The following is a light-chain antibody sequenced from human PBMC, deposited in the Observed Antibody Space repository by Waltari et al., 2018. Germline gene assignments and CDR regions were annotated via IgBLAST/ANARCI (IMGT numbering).Light chain of an antibody. CDR3: SSYTSNNAV. CDR1: TNDVGIHNC. Sequence: QSALTQPASVSGSPGQSITVSCPAITNDVGIHNCVSWYQHHPGKAPKVVIYDVSYRPSGVSDRFSGSKSGNTASLTISGLQAEDEADYYCSSYTSNNAVFGGGTKLTVL. V-gene: IGLV2-14*03. CDR2: DVS. J-gene: IGLJ3*02.